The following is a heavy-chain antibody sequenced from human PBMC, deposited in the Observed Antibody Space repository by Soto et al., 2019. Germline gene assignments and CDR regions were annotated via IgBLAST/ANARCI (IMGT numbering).Heavy chain of an antibody. CDR2: IYYSGST. J-gene: IGHJ4*02. Sequence: SETLSLTCTVSGGSISSGDYYWSWIRQPPGKGLEWIGYIYYSGSTYYNPSLKSRVTISVDTSKNQFSLKLSSVAAADTAVYYCARGESIAARLGPFDYWGQGTLVTV. CDR1: GGSISSGDYY. CDR3: ARGESIAARLGPFDY. D-gene: IGHD6-6*01. V-gene: IGHV4-30-4*01.